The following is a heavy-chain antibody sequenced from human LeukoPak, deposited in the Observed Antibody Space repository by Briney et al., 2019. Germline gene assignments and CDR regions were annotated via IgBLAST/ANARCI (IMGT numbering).Heavy chain of an antibody. CDR1: GFTFSSYW. J-gene: IGHJ4*02. CDR2: IKQDGSEK. CDR3: AREVVVVRAAYFDY. Sequence: GGSLRLSCAASGFTFSSYWMSRVRQAPGKGLEWVANIKQDGSEKYYVDSMKGRFTISRDNAKNSLFLQMSSLRAEDTAVYYCAREVVVVRAAYFDYWGQGTLVTVSS. D-gene: IGHD2-15*01. V-gene: IGHV3-7*04.